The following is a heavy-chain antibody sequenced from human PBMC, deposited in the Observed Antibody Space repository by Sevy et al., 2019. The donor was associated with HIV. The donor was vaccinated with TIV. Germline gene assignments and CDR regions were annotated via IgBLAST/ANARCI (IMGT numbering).Heavy chain of an antibody. V-gene: IGHV4-4*07. CDR2: IYTSGST. CDR3: TRVMEGLYYYDSSGYYGDY. D-gene: IGHD3-22*01. J-gene: IGHJ4*02. CDR1: GGSISSYY. Sequence: SETLSLTCTVSGGSISSYYWSWIRQPAGKGLEWIGRIYTSGSTNYNPSLKSRVTMSVDTSKNQFSQKLSSVTAADTAVYYCTRVMEGLYYYDSSGYYGDYWGQGTLVTVSS.